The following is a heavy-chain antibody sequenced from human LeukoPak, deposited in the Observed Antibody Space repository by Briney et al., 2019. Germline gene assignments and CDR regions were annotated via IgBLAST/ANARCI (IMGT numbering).Heavy chain of an antibody. Sequence: GGSLRLSCAASGFTFSSYSMNWVRQAPGKGLEWVSSISSISSYIYYADSVKGRFTVSRDNDKNSLYLQMDSLRAEDTAVYYCARDQVGATAFDYWGQGTLVTVSS. J-gene: IGHJ4*02. CDR2: ISSISSYI. CDR1: GFTFSSYS. D-gene: IGHD1-26*01. CDR3: ARDQVGATAFDY. V-gene: IGHV3-21*01.